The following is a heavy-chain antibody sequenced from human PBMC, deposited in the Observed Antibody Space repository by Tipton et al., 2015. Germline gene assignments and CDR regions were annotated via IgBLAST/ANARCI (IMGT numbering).Heavy chain of an antibody. CDR3: ARDGTAHVLNGLDV. CDR1: GVTFSDYY. V-gene: IGHV3-11*04. D-gene: IGHD1-26*01. J-gene: IGHJ6*02. Sequence: SLRLSCAASGVTFSDYYMSWIRQAPGKGLEWLSYISTSGTTIYYADSVKGRFTISRDNAKKSLYPQMNRLRAEDTAVYYCARDGTAHVLNGLDVWGQGTTVTVSS. CDR2: ISTSGTTI.